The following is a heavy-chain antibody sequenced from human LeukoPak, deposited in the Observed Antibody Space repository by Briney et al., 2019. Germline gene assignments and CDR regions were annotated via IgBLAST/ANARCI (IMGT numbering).Heavy chain of an antibody. CDR1: GFTFSSYW. Sequence: GGSLRLSCAASGFTFSSYWMHWVRQAPGKGLVWVSRINSDGSSTSYADSVKGRFTIPRDNAKNSLYLQMNSLRAEDTALYYCAKDISAYYYGSGIPNVDYYYMDVWGKGTTVTISS. V-gene: IGHV3-74*01. CDR2: INSDGSST. D-gene: IGHD3-10*01. CDR3: AKDISAYYYGSGIPNVDYYYMDV. J-gene: IGHJ6*03.